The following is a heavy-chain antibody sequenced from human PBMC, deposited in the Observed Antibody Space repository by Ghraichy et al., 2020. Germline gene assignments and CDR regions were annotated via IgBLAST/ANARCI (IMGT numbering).Heavy chain of an antibody. Sequence: GGSLRLSCAASGFTFSSYSMNWVRQAPGKGLEWVSSISSSSSYIYYADSVKGRFTISRDNAKNSLYLQMNSLRAEDTAVYYCARELSTWNYEKNWFDPWGQGPLVTVSS. CDR2: ISSSSSYI. V-gene: IGHV3-21*01. CDR1: GFTFSSYS. D-gene: IGHD1-7*01. CDR3: ARELSTWNYEKNWFDP. J-gene: IGHJ5*02.